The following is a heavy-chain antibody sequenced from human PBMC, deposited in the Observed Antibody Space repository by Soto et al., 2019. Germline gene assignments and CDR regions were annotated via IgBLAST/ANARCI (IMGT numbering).Heavy chain of an antibody. CDR2: IKSKTDGGTT. CDR1: AFTFSNAW. D-gene: IGHD3-22*01. V-gene: IGHV3-15*07. Sequence: GGSLRLSCAASAFTFSNAWINWVRQAPGKGLEWVGRIKSKTDGGTTDYAEPVKGRFAISRDHSNNMVYLQMNSLKIEDTAAYYCTTDCCSTIIIVRFDYWGHGTLVTVSS. J-gene: IGHJ4*01. CDR3: TTDCCSTIIIVRFDY.